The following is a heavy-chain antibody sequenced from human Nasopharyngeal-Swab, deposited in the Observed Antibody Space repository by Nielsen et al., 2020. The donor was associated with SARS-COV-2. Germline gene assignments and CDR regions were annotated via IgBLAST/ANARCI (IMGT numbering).Heavy chain of an antibody. V-gene: IGHV3-23*03. Sequence: GESLKISCAASGFTFSNFAMSWVRQAPGTGLEWVSVIYSDGSRTYYADSVKGRFTISRDNSKSTLYLQMNSLRAEDTAVYFCAKDKANYRTGWEYSGTDVWGQGTAVTVSS. CDR2: IYSDGSRT. CDR1: GFTFSNFA. J-gene: IGHJ6*02. CDR3: AKDKANYRTGWEYSGTDV. D-gene: IGHD3-9*01.